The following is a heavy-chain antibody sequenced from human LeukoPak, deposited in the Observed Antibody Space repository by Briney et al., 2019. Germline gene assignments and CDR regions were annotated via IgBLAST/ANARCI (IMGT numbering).Heavy chain of an antibody. CDR1: GFTLSSYA. CDR2: ISGSGGST. J-gene: IGHJ4*02. D-gene: IGHD2-21*02. V-gene: IGHV3-23*01. Sequence: GGSLRLSCAASGFTLSSYAMSWVRQALGKGLEWVSAISGSGGSTYYADSVKGRVTISRDNSKNTLYLKMNSLRAEDTAVYYCAKVGAYCGGDCYLYYFDYWGQGTLVTVSS. CDR3: AKVGAYCGGDCYLYYFDY.